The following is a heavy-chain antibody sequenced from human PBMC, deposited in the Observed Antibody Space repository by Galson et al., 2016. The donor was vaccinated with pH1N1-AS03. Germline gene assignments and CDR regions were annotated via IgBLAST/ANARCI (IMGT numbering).Heavy chain of an antibody. CDR1: GFNFTSHW. Sequence: QSGAEVKKPGESLRISCKGSGFNFTSHWISWVRQMPEKGLEWMGRIDPSDSYTNYSPSFKGHVTISGDKSINTAYLQWSSLKASDTAMYYCGRHTFSYDTTDTNRPDAFDIWGQGTMVTVFS. J-gene: IGHJ3*02. CDR2: IDPSDSYT. V-gene: IGHV5-10-1*01. CDR3: GRHTFSYDTTDTNRPDAFDI. D-gene: IGHD3-22*01.